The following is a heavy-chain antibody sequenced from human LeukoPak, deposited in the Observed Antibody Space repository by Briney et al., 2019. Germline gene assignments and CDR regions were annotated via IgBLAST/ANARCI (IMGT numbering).Heavy chain of an antibody. D-gene: IGHD3-22*01. CDR3: TTRGYYDSSGYGDY. Sequence: GGSLRLSCAASGFTFSNAWMSWVRQAPGKGLEWVGRIKSKTDGGTTDYAAPVKGRFTISRDDSKNTLYLRMNSLKTEDTAVYYCTTRGYYDSSGYGDYWGQGTLVTVSS. CDR1: GFTFSNAW. J-gene: IGHJ4*02. V-gene: IGHV3-15*01. CDR2: IKSKTDGGTT.